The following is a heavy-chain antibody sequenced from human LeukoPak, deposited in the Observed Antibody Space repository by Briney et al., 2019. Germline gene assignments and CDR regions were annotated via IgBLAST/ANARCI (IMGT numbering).Heavy chain of an antibody. D-gene: IGHD4-11*01. J-gene: IGHJ5*02. CDR2: IDWDDDK. CDR3: ARTNYGNYRNWFDP. V-gene: IGHV2-70*04. Sequence: SGPTLVNPTQTLTLTCTFSGFSLSTCGMRVSWIRQPPGKALEWLASIDWDDDKFYSTSLKTRLTISKDTSKNQVVLTMTNMDPVDTATYYCARTNYGNYRNWFDPWGQGTLVTVSS. CDR1: GFSLSTCGMR.